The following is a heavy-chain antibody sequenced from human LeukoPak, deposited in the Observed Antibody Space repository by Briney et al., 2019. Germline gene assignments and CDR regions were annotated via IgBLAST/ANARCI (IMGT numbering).Heavy chain of an antibody. V-gene: IGHV4-59*01. CDR1: GGSISSYY. CDR2: ISYSGST. J-gene: IGHJ4*02. Sequence: SETLSLTCTVPGGSISSYYWSWIRQPPGKGLEWIGCISYSGSTNYNPSLKSRVTISVDTPKNQFSLKVSSVTAADTAVYYCAREYRHYYDSSGYYISRIFDYWGQGALVTAS. CDR3: AREYRHYYDSSGYYISRIFDY. D-gene: IGHD3-22*01.